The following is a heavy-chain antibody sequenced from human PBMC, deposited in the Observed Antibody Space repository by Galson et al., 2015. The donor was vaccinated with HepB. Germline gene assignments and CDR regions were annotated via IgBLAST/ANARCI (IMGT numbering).Heavy chain of an antibody. J-gene: IGHJ6*03. Sequence: PALVKPTQTLTLTCTFSGFSLSTSGMRVSWIRQPPGKALEWLARIDWDDDKFYSTSLKTRLTISKDTSKNQVVLTMTNMDPVDTATYYCARIRRSSSWPYYYYMDVWGKGTTVTVSS. CDR2: IDWDDDK. D-gene: IGHD6-13*01. V-gene: IGHV2-70*04. CDR1: GFSLSTSGMR. CDR3: ARIRRSSSWPYYYYMDV.